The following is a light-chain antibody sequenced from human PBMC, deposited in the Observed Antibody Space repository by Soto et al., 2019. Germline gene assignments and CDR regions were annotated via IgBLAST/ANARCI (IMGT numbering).Light chain of an antibody. Sequence: DIQMTQSPSSVSASVGDRVTITCRARQGISNWLAWYQQQPGKAPKLMISSAYTLHSGVPSRFSGGGSGTHFTLIISSLQPEDFATYYCQQTNTFLPLTFVGGTKVEIK. CDR1: QGISNW. CDR3: QQTNTFLPLT. J-gene: IGKJ4*01. CDR2: SAY. V-gene: IGKV1-12*01.